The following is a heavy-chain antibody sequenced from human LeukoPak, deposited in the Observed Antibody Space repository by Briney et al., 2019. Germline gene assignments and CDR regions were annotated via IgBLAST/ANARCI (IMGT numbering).Heavy chain of an antibody. Sequence: SETLSLTCTVSGGSISSYYWSWIRQPPGKGLEWIGYIYYSGSTYYNPSLKSRVTISVDTSKNQFSLKLSSVTAADTAVYYCARGRSGYDILTGYSWDYFDYWGQGTLVTVSS. J-gene: IGHJ4*02. V-gene: IGHV4-59*08. CDR3: ARGRSGYDILTGYSWDYFDY. D-gene: IGHD3-9*01. CDR2: IYYSGST. CDR1: GGSISSYY.